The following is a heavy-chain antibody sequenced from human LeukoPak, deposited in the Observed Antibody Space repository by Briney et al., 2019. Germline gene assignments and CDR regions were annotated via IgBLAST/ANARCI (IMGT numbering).Heavy chain of an antibody. Sequence: SETLSLTCTVSGYSISSGYYRGWIRQPPGKGLEWIGSIYHSGSTYYNPSLKSRVTISVDTSKNQFSLKLSSVTAADTAVYYCARDLPSPSGPGAFDIWGQGTMVTVSS. CDR2: IYHSGST. D-gene: IGHD1-26*01. CDR3: ARDLPSPSGPGAFDI. J-gene: IGHJ3*02. V-gene: IGHV4-38-2*02. CDR1: GYSISSGYY.